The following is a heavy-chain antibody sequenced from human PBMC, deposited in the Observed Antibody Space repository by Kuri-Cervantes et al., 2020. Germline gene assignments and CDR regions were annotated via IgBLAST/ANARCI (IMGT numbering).Heavy chain of an antibody. J-gene: IGHJ4*02. V-gene: IGHV1-24*01. CDR3: ARDLTIAVAGLVY. Sequence: ASVKVSCKVSGYTLTELSMHWVRQAPGKGLEWMGGFDPEDGETIYAQKFQGRVTITADKSTSTAYMELSSLRSEDTAVYYCARDLTIAVAGLVYWGQGTLVTVSS. CDR2: FDPEDGET. D-gene: IGHD6-19*01. CDR1: GYTLTELS.